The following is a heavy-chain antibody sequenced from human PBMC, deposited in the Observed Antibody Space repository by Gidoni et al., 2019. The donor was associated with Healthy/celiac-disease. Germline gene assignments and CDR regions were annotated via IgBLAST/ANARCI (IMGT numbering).Heavy chain of an antibody. J-gene: IGHJ4*02. V-gene: IGHV4-34*01. D-gene: IGHD3-10*01. CDR1: VGSFSGFY. CDR2: SNHSGST. CDR3: ARGSVLLWFGELSVKVRQYYFDY. Sequence: QVQLQLCGVGLLKPPETLSLTCAVYVGSFSGFYSRWIRQPPRKGLEWIGESNHSGSTNYNSTLNSRGTIAVDTYKNQFSLKLNSMTAADTDVYYCARGSVLLWFGELSVKVRQYYFDYWGQGTLVTVSS.